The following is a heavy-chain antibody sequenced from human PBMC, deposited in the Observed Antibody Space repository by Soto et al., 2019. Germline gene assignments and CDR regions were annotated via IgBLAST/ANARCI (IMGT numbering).Heavy chain of an antibody. CDR2: ISYDEIDK. CDR1: GFTFSNYT. CDR3: AGRSGSSDY. Sequence: QVQLVESGGGVVQPGRSLRLSCAASGFTFSNYTMHWVRQAPGKGLEWEALISYDEIDKYFADAVKGRFTISRDNSKNTLYLQMDSLRAEDTAVYYCAGRSGSSDYWGRGTLVTVSS. J-gene: IGHJ4*02. D-gene: IGHD3-10*01. V-gene: IGHV3-30*04.